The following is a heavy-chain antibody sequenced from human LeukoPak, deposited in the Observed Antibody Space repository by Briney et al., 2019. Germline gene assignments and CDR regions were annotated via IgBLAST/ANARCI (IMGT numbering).Heavy chain of an antibody. CDR2: VNPNSGGT. J-gene: IGHJ4*02. CDR3: ARGGLEWLTNWYYFDY. D-gene: IGHD3-3*01. Sequence: ASVKVSCKASGYTFTGYYMHWVRQAPGQGLEWMGWVNPNSGGTNYAQKFQGRVTMTRDTSISTAYMELSRLRSDDTAMYYCARGGLEWLTNWYYFDYWGQGTLVTVSS. V-gene: IGHV1-2*02. CDR1: GYTFTGYY.